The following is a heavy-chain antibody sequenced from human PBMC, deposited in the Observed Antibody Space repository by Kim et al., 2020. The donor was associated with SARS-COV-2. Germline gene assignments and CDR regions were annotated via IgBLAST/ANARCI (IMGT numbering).Heavy chain of an antibody. Sequence: AQKFQGRVTITADKSTSTAYMELSSLRSEDTAVYYCARAGIVGATANFDYWGQGTLVTVSS. J-gene: IGHJ4*02. D-gene: IGHD1-26*01. V-gene: IGHV1-69*04. CDR3: ARAGIVGATANFDY.